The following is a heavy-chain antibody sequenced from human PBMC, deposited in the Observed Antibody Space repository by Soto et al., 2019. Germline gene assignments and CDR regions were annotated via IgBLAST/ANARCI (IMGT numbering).Heavy chain of an antibody. J-gene: IGHJ4*02. CDR1: GFTFSSYG. CDR3: ARDDYYDFWSGYYTGIDY. Sequence: GGSLRLSCAASGFTFSSYGMHWVRQAPGKGLEWVAVIWYDGSNKYYADSVKGRFTISRDNSKNTLYLQMNSLRAEDTAVYYCARDDYYDFWSGYYTGIDYWGQGTLVTVSS. V-gene: IGHV3-33*01. CDR2: IWYDGSNK. D-gene: IGHD3-3*01.